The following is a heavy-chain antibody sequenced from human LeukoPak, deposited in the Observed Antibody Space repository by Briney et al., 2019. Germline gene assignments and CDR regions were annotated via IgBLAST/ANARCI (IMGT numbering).Heavy chain of an antibody. CDR2: IWYDGSNK. CDR1: GFTFSNYG. Sequence: GSLRLSCAASGFTFSNYGVHWVRQAPDKGLEWVALIWYDGSNKYYTDSVKGRFTISRDNSKSTLYLQMNSLRAEDTAVYYCARSRIASSGYDAFDIWGQGTMVTVSS. V-gene: IGHV3-33*01. D-gene: IGHD6-13*01. J-gene: IGHJ3*02. CDR3: ARSRIASSGYDAFDI.